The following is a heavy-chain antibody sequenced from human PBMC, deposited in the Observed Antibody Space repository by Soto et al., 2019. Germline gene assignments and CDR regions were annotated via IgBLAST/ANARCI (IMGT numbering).Heavy chain of an antibody. V-gene: IGHV1-69*06. Sequence: QEELVQSGAEVKKPGSSVNVSCKASGGTFASYSITWLRRAPGQRLEWMGEIIPLMRTVNYAQKFQDRVTITGDRSTSTVYMALNSLRADDTAVYYCARDPVDLFGYLDVWGQGTTVTVSS. CDR3: ARDPVDLFGYLDV. D-gene: IGHD2-21*01. CDR1: GGTFASYS. CDR2: IIPLMRTV. J-gene: IGHJ6*02.